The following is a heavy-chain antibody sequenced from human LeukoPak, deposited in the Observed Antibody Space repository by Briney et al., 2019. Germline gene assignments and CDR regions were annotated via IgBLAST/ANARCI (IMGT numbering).Heavy chain of an antibody. V-gene: IGHV3-30*03. CDR2: IYYDGSNQ. CDR1: GLRFRNYG. D-gene: IGHD2-8*02. CDR3: ARDSDLWSFDY. Sequence: GGSLRLSCVVSGLRFRNYGMHWVRQAPGKGLEWVAVIYYDGSNQYYADSVKGRFTISRDNSKNTLYLQMNSLRAEDTAVYYCARDSDLWSFDYWGQGTLVTVSS. J-gene: IGHJ4*02.